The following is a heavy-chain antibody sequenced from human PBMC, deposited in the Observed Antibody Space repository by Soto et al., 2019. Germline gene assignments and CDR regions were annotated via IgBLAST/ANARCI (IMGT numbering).Heavy chain of an antibody. CDR3: ARVKATLYRHYYFDY. J-gene: IGHJ4*02. Sequence: SETLSLTCAVYGGSFSGYYWSWIRQPPGKGLEWIGEINHSGSTNYNPSLKSRVTISVDTSKNQFSLKLSSVTAADTAVYYCARVKATLYRHYYFDYWGQGTPVTVSS. D-gene: IGHD5-12*01. CDR1: GGSFSGYY. V-gene: IGHV4-34*01. CDR2: INHSGST.